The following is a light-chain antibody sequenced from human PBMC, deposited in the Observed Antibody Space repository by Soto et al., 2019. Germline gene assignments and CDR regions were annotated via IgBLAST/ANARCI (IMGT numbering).Light chain of an antibody. CDR1: SSNIGSNF. Sequence: QSVLTQPPSASGTPGQRVTVSCSGSSSNIGSNFVFWYQQLPGTAPKLLIYRNNQRPSGVPDRFSGSKSGTLASLAISGLRSEDEADYYCAAWDDSLHMIFGGGTKVTVL. J-gene: IGLJ2*01. CDR2: RNN. CDR3: AAWDDSLHMI. V-gene: IGLV1-47*01.